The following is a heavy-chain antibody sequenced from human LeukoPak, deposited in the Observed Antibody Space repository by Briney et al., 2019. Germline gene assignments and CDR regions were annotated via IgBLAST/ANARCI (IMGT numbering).Heavy chain of an antibody. V-gene: IGHV3-33*01. CDR2: IWYDGSNK. CDR3: ATLGYCSGGSCYLYYYYGMDV. CDR1: GFTFSSYG. Sequence: GGSLGLSCAASGFTFSSYGMHWVRQAPGKGLEWVAVIWYDGSNKYYADSVKGRFTISRDNSKNTLYLQMNSLRAEDTAVYYCATLGYCSGGSCYLYYYYGMDVWGQGTTVTVSS. J-gene: IGHJ6*02. D-gene: IGHD2-15*01.